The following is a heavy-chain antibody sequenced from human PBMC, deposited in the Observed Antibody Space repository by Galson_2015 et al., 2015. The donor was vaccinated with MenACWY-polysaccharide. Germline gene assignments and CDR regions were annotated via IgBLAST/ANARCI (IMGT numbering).Heavy chain of an antibody. D-gene: IGHD3-10*01. CDR1: GGTFSSYA. V-gene: IGHV1-69*13. CDR2: IIPIFGTA. CDR3: ARDEVEGEGLGMDV. Sequence: SVKVSCKASGGTFSSYAISWVRQAPGQGLEWMGGIIPIFGTANYAQKFQGRVTITADESTSTAYMELSSLRSEDTAVYYCARDEVEGEGLGMDVWGQGTTVTVPS. J-gene: IGHJ6*02.